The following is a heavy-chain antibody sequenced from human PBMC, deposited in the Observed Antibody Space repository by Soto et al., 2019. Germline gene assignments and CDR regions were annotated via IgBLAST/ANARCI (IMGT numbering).Heavy chain of an antibody. D-gene: IGHD3-10*02. J-gene: IGHJ4*02. Sequence: EVLLLESGGGLIQPGGSLRLSCAASGFTFSSHAMNWVRQAPGKGLEWVSGISGSGDSTFYADSVRGRFTVSRDNSKNTLFLHVNSLRAGDTALYYCANVRFIMSLPGAAFDSWGQGTLVAVSS. CDR3: ANVRFIMSLPGAAFDS. CDR2: ISGSGDST. CDR1: GFTFSSHA. V-gene: IGHV3-23*01.